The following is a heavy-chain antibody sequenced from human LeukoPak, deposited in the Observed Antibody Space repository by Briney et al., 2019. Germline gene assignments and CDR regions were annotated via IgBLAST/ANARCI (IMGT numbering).Heavy chain of an antibody. CDR3: ARYAGYYYDSSGYYAPFDY. J-gene: IGHJ4*02. Sequence: SETLSITCAVYGGSFSGYYSSWIRQPPGKGLEWIGEINHSGSTNYNPSLKSRVTISVDTSKNQFSLKLSSVTAADTAVYYCARYAGYYYDSSGYYAPFDYWGQGTLVTVSS. CDR1: GGSFSGYY. D-gene: IGHD3-22*01. V-gene: IGHV4-34*01. CDR2: INHSGST.